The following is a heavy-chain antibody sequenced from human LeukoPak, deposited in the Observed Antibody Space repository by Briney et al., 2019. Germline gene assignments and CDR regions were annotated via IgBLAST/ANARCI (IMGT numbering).Heavy chain of an antibody. D-gene: IGHD5-24*01. CDR1: GFTFSSYA. V-gene: IGHV3-23*01. CDR3: AKGCLQSRHGIFCPSDY. CDR2: ISGSGGST. J-gene: IGHJ4*02. Sequence: GGSLRLSCAASGFTFSSYAMSWVRQAPGKGLEWVSAISGSGGSTYHADSVKGRFTISRDNSKNTLYLQMNSLRAEDTAVYYCAKGCLQSRHGIFCPSDYWGQGTLVTVSS.